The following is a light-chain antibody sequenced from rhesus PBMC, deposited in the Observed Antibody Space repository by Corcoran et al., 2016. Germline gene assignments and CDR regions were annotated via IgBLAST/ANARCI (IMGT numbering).Light chain of an antibody. J-gene: IGKJ2*01. Sequence: EIVMTQSPATLSLSPGERATLSCRASQSVSSRLAWYQQKPGQAPRLLIYDASSRGTGFPDRFSGSGSGTDFTSTISSLEHEYVAVYFCQQESNWSYSFGQGTKVEIK. V-gene: IGKV3-17*02. CDR3: QQESNWSYS. CDR2: DAS. CDR1: QSVSSR.